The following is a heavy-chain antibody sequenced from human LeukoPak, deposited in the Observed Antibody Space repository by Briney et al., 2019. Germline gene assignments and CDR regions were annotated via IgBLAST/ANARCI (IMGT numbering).Heavy chain of an antibody. D-gene: IGHD1-26*01. J-gene: IGHJ4*02. Sequence: PSETLSLTCAVSGASISGSGYYLGWIRQPPGKGLEWIGNIYYTGNTYYNASLQSRVTISIDTSKDQFSLRLNSVTAADTAMYYCAKSGGYGLIDYWGQGTLVTVSS. CDR1: GASISGSGYY. V-gene: IGHV4-39*01. CDR3: AKSGGYGLIDY. CDR2: IYYTGNT.